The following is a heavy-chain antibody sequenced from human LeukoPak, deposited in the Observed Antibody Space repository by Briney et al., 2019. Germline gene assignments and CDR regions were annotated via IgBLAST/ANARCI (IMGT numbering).Heavy chain of an antibody. Sequence: PSETLSLTCTVSGGSVSSGDYYWSWIRQPPGKGLEWIGYIYYSGSTYYNPSLKSRVTISVDTSKNQFSLKLSSVTAADTAVYYCARGEEGRDGYNFGYWGQGTLVTVSS. D-gene: IGHD5-24*01. CDR2: IYYSGST. CDR1: GGSVSSGDYY. V-gene: IGHV4-30-4*01. CDR3: ARGEEGRDGYNFGY. J-gene: IGHJ4*02.